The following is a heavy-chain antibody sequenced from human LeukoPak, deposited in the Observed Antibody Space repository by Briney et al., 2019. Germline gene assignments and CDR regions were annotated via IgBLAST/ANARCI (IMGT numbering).Heavy chain of an antibody. V-gene: IGHV3-21*01. J-gene: IGHJ4*02. Sequence: GGSLRLSCAASGFTFINYNMNWVRQAAGKGLEWVSSVSSCSAYIYYADSVEGRFTISRDNAKNSLYLQMNSLRAEDTAVYYCARVMTTVIKAFDYWGQGTLVTVSS. CDR3: ARVMTTVIKAFDY. D-gene: IGHD4-17*01. CDR2: VSSCSAYI. CDR1: GFTFINYN.